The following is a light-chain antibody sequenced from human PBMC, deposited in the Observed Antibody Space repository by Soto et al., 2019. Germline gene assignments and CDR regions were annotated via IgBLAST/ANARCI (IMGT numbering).Light chain of an antibody. J-gene: IGKJ1*01. Sequence: EIVMTQSPATLSVSPGERATLSCRASQSVSGNLAWYQQKPGQAPRLLIYGASTRATGIPASFSGRGSGTEFTLTINSLQSDDFALYYCQQYNNWPRTFGQGTKVEIK. V-gene: IGKV3-15*01. CDR2: GAS. CDR1: QSVSGN. CDR3: QQYNNWPRT.